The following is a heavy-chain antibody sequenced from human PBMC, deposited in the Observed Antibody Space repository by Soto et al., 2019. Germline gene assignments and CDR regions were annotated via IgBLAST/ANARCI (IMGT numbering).Heavy chain of an antibody. Sequence: PGGSLRLSCAASGFTFSTYGMHWVRQAPGKGPEWVAVIWSDGSNKYHADSVKGRFTISSDNSENSLYLQMNSLRVEDTAVYYCARDLRKGRYFDYWGHGTLVTVSS. CDR2: IWSDGSNK. V-gene: IGHV3-33*08. J-gene: IGHJ4*01. CDR1: GFTFSTYG. CDR3: ARDLRKGRYFDY.